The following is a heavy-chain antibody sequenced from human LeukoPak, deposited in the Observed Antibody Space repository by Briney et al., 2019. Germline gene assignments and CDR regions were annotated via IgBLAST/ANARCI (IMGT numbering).Heavy chain of an antibody. CDR3: ARRLIGRSKIDY. Sequence: SETLSLTCSVSGYSISSGFHWGWIRQPPGKGLEWIGRIYYSGSTYYNPSLKSRVTISVDTSKNQFSLKLSSVTAADTAVYYCARRLIGRSKIDYWGQGTLVTVSS. J-gene: IGHJ4*02. CDR1: GYSISSGFH. V-gene: IGHV4-38-2*02. D-gene: IGHD2/OR15-2a*01. CDR2: IYYSGST.